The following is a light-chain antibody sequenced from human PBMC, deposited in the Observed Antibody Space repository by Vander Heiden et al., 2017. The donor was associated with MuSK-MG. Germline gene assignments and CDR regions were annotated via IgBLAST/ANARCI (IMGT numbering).Light chain of an antibody. V-gene: IGLV1-40*01. CDR2: GNS. CDR3: QSYDSSLSGL. J-gene: IGLJ2*01. CDR1: SSHIGAASA. Sequence: QSVLSHPPSVSAAPGQSVTISFTGSSSHIGAASAAHWFQHLPGTAPKLLIYGNSNRPSGVPDRFSGSKSGTSASLAIAGLQAEDEADYYCQSYDSSLSGLFGGGTKLTVL.